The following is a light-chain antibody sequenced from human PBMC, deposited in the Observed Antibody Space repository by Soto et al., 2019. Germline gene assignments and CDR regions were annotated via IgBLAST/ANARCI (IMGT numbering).Light chain of an antibody. J-gene: IGKJ2*01. CDR1: QSISSY. V-gene: IGKV1-39*01. CDR2: AAS. CDR3: QQSYSTPYT. Sequence: DIQMTQSPSSLSASVGDRVTITCRASQSISSYLNWYQQKPGKAPKLLIYAASSLQSVVTSRFSGSGSGTDFTLTISSLQPEDFATYYCQQSYSTPYTFVQGTKLEIK.